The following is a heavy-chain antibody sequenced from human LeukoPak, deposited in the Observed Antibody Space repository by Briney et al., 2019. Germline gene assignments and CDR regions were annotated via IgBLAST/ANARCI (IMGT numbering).Heavy chain of an antibody. Sequence: GGSLRLSCAASGFTFSDYYMSWIRQAPGKGLEWVSYISSSGSTIYYADSVKGRFTISRDNAKNSLYLQMNSLRAEDTAVYYCARDRANIVVVSASEYWGQGTLVTVSS. CDR1: GFTFSDYY. D-gene: IGHD2-21*01. V-gene: IGHV3-11*04. CDR3: ARDRANIVVVSASEY. CDR2: ISSSGSTI. J-gene: IGHJ4*02.